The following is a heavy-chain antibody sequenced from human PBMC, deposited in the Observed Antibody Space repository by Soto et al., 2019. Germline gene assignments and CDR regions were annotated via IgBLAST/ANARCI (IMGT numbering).Heavy chain of an antibody. CDR2: IVPSVDTT. CDR1: GGTFSRSG. Sequence: QVQLVQSGTEVKKPGASVKVSCKASGGTFSRSGFHWVRQAPGQGLEWMGMIVPSVDTTNYAQKFQARVTISADQFTSTVCMELRSLRSGDTAVYYCARCPQPPDTADPYAVDVWGQGTRVIVSS. D-gene: IGHD5-18*01. CDR3: ARCPQPPDTADPYAVDV. V-gene: IGHV1-69*18. J-gene: IGHJ6*02.